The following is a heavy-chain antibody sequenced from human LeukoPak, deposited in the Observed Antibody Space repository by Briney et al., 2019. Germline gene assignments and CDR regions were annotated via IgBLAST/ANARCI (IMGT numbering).Heavy chain of an antibody. Sequence: QTGGSLRLSCAASGFTFNNYLMSWVRQAPGKGLEWVSVLFTGGGRTLYAGSVKGRFTISGDTSRTTLYLQMNGLRAEDTAVYYCAKECDYSPGHKFDLWGQGTLVTVSS. D-gene: IGHD3-10*01. CDR3: AKECDYSPGHKFDL. CDR1: GFTFNNYL. CDR2: LFTGGGRT. V-gene: IGHV3-23*01. J-gene: IGHJ4*02.